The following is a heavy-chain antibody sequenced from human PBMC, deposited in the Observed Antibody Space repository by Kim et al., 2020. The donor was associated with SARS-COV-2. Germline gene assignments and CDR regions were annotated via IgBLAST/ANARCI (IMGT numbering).Heavy chain of an antibody. CDR2: IDYSGST. Sequence: SETLSLTCTVSGGSISSSTYYWGWIRQPPGKGLEWIASIDYSGSTSYNPSLQTRVTMSVDTSKNQFSLNLTSVTAAATAVYYCGRPQLTGAINWYFELWG. CDR1: GGSISSSTYY. V-gene: IGHV4-39*01. J-gene: IGHJ2*01. D-gene: IGHD7-27*01. CDR3: GRPQLTGAINWYFEL.